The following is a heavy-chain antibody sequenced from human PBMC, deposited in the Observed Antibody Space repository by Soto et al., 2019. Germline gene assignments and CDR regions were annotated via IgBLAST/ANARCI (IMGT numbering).Heavy chain of an antibody. D-gene: IGHD1-26*01. CDR3: ARGEGYFDY. Sequence: QPGGSLRLSCAASGFTFSSYAMHWVRQAPGKGLEWVAVISYDGSNKYYADSVKGRFTISRDNSKNTLYLQMNSLRAEDTAVYYCARGEGYFDYWGQGTLVTVSS. J-gene: IGHJ4*02. CDR1: GFTFSSYA. CDR2: ISYDGSNK. V-gene: IGHV3-30-3*01.